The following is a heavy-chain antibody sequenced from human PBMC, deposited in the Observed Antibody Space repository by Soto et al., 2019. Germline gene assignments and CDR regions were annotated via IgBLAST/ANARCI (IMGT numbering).Heavy chain of an antibody. CDR1: GGSISSGGYY. CDR2: IYYSGST. J-gene: IGHJ5*02. D-gene: IGHD4-4*01. CDR3: AGTAGGCYSNYRDWFDP. V-gene: IGHV4-31*03. Sequence: SETLSLTCTVSGGSISSGGYYWSWIRQHPGKGLEWIGSIYYSGSTYYNPYLKSRVTISVDTSKNQFSLKLSSVTAADTAVSFCAGTAGGCYSNYRDWFDPWGQGTLVTISS.